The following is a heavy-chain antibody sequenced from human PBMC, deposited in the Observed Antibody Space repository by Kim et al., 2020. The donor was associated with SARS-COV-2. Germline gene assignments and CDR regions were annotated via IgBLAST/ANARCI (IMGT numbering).Heavy chain of an antibody. CDR1: GFTFSSYA. J-gene: IGHJ5*02. Sequence: GGSLRLSCAASGFTFSSYAMSWVRQAPGKGLEWVSAISGSGGSTYYADSVKGRFTISRDNSKNTLYLQMNSLRAEDTAVYYCAKDQVVVPAPRFDWFDPWGQGTLVTVSS. V-gene: IGHV3-23*01. D-gene: IGHD2-2*01. CDR3: AKDQVVVPAPRFDWFDP. CDR2: ISGSGGST.